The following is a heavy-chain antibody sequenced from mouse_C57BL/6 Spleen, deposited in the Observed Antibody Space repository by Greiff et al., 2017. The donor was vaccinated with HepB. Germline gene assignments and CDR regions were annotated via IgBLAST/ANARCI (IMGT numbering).Heavy chain of an antibody. D-gene: IGHD1-1*01. J-gene: IGHJ3*01. Sequence: VQLQQSGTELVKPGASVKLSCKASGYTFTSYWMHWGKQRPGQGREWIGNSNPSNGGTNYNEKFKSKATLTVDKSSSTAYMQLSSLTSEDSAVYYCARGTTVVEAYWGQGTLVTVSA. CDR3: ARGTTVVEAY. V-gene: IGHV1-53*01. CDR2: SNPSNGGT. CDR1: GYTFTSYW.